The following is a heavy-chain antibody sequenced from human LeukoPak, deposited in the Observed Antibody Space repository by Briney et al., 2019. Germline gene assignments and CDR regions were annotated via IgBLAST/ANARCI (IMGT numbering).Heavy chain of an antibody. Sequence: GGSLRLSCAASGFTFSSYSMNWVRQAPGKGLEWVAVIWYGGSNKYYADSVKGRFTISRDNSKNTLYLQMNSLRAEDTAVYYCARGKGFDYWGQGTLVTVSS. CDR3: ARGKGFDY. CDR1: GFTFSSYS. J-gene: IGHJ4*02. D-gene: IGHD1-1*01. CDR2: IWYGGSNK. V-gene: IGHV3-33*08.